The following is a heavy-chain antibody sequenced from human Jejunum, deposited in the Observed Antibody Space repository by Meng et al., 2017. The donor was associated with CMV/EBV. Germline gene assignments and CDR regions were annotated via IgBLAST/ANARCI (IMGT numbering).Heavy chain of an antibody. CDR2: IYYSGSI. J-gene: IGHJ1*01. CDR1: GGSISSGDYS. V-gene: IGHV4-30-4*01. D-gene: IGHD3-22*01. CDR3: ARDSSGYFSHIQH. Sequence: VSGGSISSGDYSWSWIRQPPGKGLEWIGHIYYSGSIYHNPSLTSRATISLDTSNNQFSLKLSSVTAADTAVYYCARDSSGYFSHIQHWGQGTLVTVSS.